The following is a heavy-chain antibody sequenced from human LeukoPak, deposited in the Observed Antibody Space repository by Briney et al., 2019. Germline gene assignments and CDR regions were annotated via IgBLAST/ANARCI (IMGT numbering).Heavy chain of an antibody. V-gene: IGHV3-11*03. Sequence: GGSLRLSCVASGFTFSEYYMSWIRQAPGKGLEWVSSISSSSSHIYYADSVKGRFTISRDNAKNSLYLQMNSLRAEDTAVYYCAKPARTDYVDYWGQGTLVTVSS. CDR2: ISSSSSHI. CDR1: GFTFSEYY. CDR3: AKPARTDYVDY. J-gene: IGHJ4*02. D-gene: IGHD1-14*01.